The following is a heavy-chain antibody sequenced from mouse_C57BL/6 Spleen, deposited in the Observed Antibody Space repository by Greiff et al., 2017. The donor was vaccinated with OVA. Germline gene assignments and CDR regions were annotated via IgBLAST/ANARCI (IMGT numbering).Heavy chain of an antibody. V-gene: IGHV5-16*01. Sequence: EVKLMESEGGLVQPGSSMKLSCTASGFTFSDYYMAWVRQVPEKGLEWVANINYDGSSTYYLDSLKSRFIISRDNAKNILYLQMSSLKSEDTATYYCARDDRLRRWYFDVWGTGTTVTVSS. J-gene: IGHJ1*03. CDR2: INYDGSST. CDR3: ARDDRLRRWYFDV. CDR1: GFTFSDYY. D-gene: IGHD2-4*01.